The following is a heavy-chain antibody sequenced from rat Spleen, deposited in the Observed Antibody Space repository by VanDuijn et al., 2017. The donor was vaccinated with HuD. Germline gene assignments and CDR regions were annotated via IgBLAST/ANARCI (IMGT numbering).Heavy chain of an antibody. CDR1: GFTFNNYW. CDR2: ISPSGGIT. Sequence: EVQLVESDGGLVQPGRSLKLSCVASGFTFNNYWMTWIRQAPGKGLEWVASISPSGGITYYRDSVKGRFTVSRDNAKSTLYLQMDSLRSEDTATYYCTRHQGWFSSWGQGTLVTVSS. J-gene: IGHJ3*01. V-gene: IGHV5-31*01. CDR3: TRHQGWFSS.